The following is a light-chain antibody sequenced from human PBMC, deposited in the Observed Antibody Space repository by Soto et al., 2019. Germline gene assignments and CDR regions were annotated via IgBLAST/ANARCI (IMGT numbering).Light chain of an antibody. J-gene: IGLJ1*01. V-gene: IGLV2-11*01. Sequence: QSALTQPRSVSGSPGQSVTISCTGSSSDVGGYNYVSWYQHHPGKAPKLMIYDVSRRPSGVPDRFSGSKSGNTASLTISGLQAEDEADYYCCSYVGATTYVFGTGTKLTVL. CDR1: SSDVGGYNY. CDR3: CSYVGATTYV. CDR2: DVS.